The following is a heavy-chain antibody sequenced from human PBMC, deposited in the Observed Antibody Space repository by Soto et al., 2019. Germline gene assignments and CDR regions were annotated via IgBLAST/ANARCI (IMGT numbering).Heavy chain of an antibody. CDR1: GFTFSSYE. CDR3: AIETHFIDY. CDR2: ISSTGTSM. V-gene: IGHV3-48*03. Sequence: VQLVESGGDLVQPGGSLRLSCAASGFTFSSYEMNWVRQAPGKGLEWVSYISSTGTSMDYADSVKGRFTISRDNAKNSLFLQLNSLRDEDTAVYYLAIETHFIDYWGQGTLVSVSA. J-gene: IGHJ4*02.